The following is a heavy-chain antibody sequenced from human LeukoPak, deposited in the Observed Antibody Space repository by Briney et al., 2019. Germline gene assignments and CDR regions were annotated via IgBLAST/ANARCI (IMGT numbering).Heavy chain of an antibody. CDR1: GYSITSGYF. D-gene: IGHD4-11*01. J-gene: IGHJ4*02. CDR3: ARHSYMSNSPEY. CDR2: LYHAGTT. Sequence: SETLSLTCAVSGYSITSGYFWGWIRRPPGKGLEWIGNLYHAGTTYYNPALESRITMSVDTSKNQFSLRLSSVTAADTAVYYCARHSYMSNSPEYWGQGTLVTVSS. V-gene: IGHV4-38-2*01.